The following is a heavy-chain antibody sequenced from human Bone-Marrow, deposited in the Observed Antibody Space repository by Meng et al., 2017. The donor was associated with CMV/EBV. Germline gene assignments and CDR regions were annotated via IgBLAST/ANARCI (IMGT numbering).Heavy chain of an antibody. Sequence: ETLSLTCTVSGGSISSYYWGWIRQPPGKGLEWIGTIYHRGTTYYNPSLKSRATISVDTSKNQFSLKLSSVTAADTAVYYCAGDGYDTLDYWGQGTLVTVSS. CDR2: IYHRGTT. CDR1: GGSISSYY. J-gene: IGHJ4*02. CDR3: AGDGYDTLDY. D-gene: IGHD2-15*01. V-gene: IGHV4-38-2*02.